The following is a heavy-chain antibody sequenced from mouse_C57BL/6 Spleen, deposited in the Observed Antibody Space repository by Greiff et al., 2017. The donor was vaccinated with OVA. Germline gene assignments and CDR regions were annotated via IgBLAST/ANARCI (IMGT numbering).Heavy chain of an antibody. CDR1: GYTFTSYW. Sequence: QVQLQQPGAELVRPGTSVKLSCKASGYTFTSYWMHWVKQRPGQGLEWIGVIDPSDSYTNYNQKFKGKATLTVDTSSSTAYMQLSSLTSEVSAVYYWARRGPYYGYDDAMDYWGQGTSVTVSS. CDR2: IDPSDSYT. J-gene: IGHJ4*01. D-gene: IGHD2-9*01. CDR3: ARRGPYYGYDDAMDY. V-gene: IGHV1-59*01.